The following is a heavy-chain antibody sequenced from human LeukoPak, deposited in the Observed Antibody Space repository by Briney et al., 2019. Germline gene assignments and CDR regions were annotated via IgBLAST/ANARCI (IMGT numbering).Heavy chain of an antibody. Sequence: GGSLRLSCAASGFTFSSYAMSWVRQAPGKGLEWVSAISGSGGSTYYADSVKGRFTISRDNAKNSLYLQMNSLRAEDTAVYYCARSSRELGGYVPWELMPPFDYWGQGTLVTVSS. J-gene: IGHJ4*02. CDR3: ARSSRELGGYVPWELMPPFDY. V-gene: IGHV3-23*01. D-gene: IGHD1-7*01. CDR1: GFTFSSYA. CDR2: ISGSGGST.